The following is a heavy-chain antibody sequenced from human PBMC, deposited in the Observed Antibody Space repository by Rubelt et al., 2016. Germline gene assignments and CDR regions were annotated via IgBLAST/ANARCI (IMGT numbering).Heavy chain of an antibody. CDR1: GFIFSTYA. D-gene: IGHD5-18*01. V-gene: IGHV3-30*04. J-gene: IGHJ4*02. CDR3: ARVRGYTYGYLDY. Sequence: VQLVESGGGVVQPGRSLRLSCAASGFIFSTYAMHWVRQAPGKGLEWVAVISYDGNNEYYAGSVKGRFTIPGDNFKNTLYMQMNSRRDEDTAVYYCARVRGYTYGYLDYWGQGTLVTVSS. CDR2: ISYDGNNE.